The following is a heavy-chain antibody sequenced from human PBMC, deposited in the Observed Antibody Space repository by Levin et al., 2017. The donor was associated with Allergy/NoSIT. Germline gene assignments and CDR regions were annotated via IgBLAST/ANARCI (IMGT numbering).Heavy chain of an antibody. J-gene: IGHJ6*02. CDR1: GFTFSSYA. CDR3: ARDHVGVWFHRPSGPDV. V-gene: IGHV3-30*04. CDR2: ISYDGSNK. Sequence: QTGGSLRLSCAASGFTFSSYAMHWVRQAPGKGLEWVAVISYDGSNKYYADSVKGRFTISRDNSKNTLYLQMNSLRAEGTAVYYCARDHVGVWFHRPSGPDVWGQGTTVTVSS. D-gene: IGHD3-10*01.